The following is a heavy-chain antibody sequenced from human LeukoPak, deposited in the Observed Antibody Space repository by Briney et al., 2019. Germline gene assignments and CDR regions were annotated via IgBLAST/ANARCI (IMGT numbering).Heavy chain of an antibody. CDR2: ISSNGGST. CDR3: VKDSRAYDILTGYYTN. J-gene: IGHJ4*02. Sequence: GGSLRLSCSASGFTFSSYAMHWVRQAPGKGLEYVSAISSNGGSTYYADPVKGRFTISRDNSKNTLYLQMSSLRAEDTAVYYCVKDSRAYDILTGYYTNWGQGTLVTVSS. V-gene: IGHV3-64D*06. CDR1: GFTFSSYA. D-gene: IGHD3-9*01.